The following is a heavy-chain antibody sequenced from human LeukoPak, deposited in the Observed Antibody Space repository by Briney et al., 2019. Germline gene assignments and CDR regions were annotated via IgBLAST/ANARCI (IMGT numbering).Heavy chain of an antibody. CDR3: ARDSSGPLY. J-gene: IGHJ4*02. Sequence: GGSLRLSCVVSGFTFSNYAMSWVRQAPGKGLEWVSVIYSGGGTYYADSVKGRFTISRDNSKNTLYLQMNSLSAEDTAVYYCARDSSGPLYWGQGTLVTVSS. V-gene: IGHV3-66*01. CDR1: GFTFSNYA. CDR2: IYSGGGT. D-gene: IGHD6-19*01.